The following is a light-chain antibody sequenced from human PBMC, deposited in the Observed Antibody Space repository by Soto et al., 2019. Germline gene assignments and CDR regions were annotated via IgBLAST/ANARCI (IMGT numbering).Light chain of an antibody. V-gene: IGKV1-39*01. CDR3: KQSYISPRT. J-gene: IGKJ5*01. CDR1: QSISTY. CDR2: DVY. Sequence: DIQMTQSPSSLSASVGDRVTITCRASQSISTYLNWYQQKSGNAPKLLIYDVYTLQTGVQSRFSGSGSGTDFTLTISSLQPEDFATYYCKQSYISPRTFGQGTRLEIK.